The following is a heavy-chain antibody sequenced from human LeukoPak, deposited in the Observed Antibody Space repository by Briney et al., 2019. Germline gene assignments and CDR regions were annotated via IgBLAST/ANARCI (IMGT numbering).Heavy chain of an antibody. CDR1: GFTFSSYG. CDR2: IRYDGNNK. J-gene: IGHJ4*02. D-gene: IGHD3-10*01. Sequence: QTGGSLRLSCAASGFTFSSYGMHWVRQAPGKGLEWVAFIRYDGNNKYYADSVKGRFTISRDNSKNTLYLQMNSLRAEDTAVYYCAKRYYYGSGSYGIDYWGQGTLVTVSS. CDR3: AKRYYYGSGSYGIDY. V-gene: IGHV3-30*02.